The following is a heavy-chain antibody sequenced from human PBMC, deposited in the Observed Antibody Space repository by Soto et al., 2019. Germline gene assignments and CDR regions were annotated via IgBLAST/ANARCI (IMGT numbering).Heavy chain of an antibody. D-gene: IGHD2-2*01. CDR3: ARAGIVVVPATYYYYGMDV. CDR1: GGTFSSYA. V-gene: IGHV1-69*13. Sequence: ASVKVSCKASGGTFSSYAISWVRQAPGQGLEWMGGIIPIFGTANYAQKFQGRVTITADESTSTAYMELSSLRSEDTAVYYCARAGIVVVPATYYYYGMDVWGQGTTVTVSS. J-gene: IGHJ6*02. CDR2: IIPIFGTA.